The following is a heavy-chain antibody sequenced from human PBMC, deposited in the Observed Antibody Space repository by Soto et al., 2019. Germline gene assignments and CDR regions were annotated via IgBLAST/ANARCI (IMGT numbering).Heavy chain of an antibody. Sequence: SVKVSCKASGGTFSSYAIRWVRQAPGQGLEWMGGIIPIFGTANYAQKFQGRVKITADESTSTAYMELSSLRSEDTAVYYCASGVLVPAANTFDYWGQRTLVTVSS. V-gene: IGHV1-69*13. CDR1: GGTFSSYA. CDR2: IIPIFGTA. J-gene: IGHJ4*02. D-gene: IGHD2-2*01. CDR3: ASGVLVPAANTFDY.